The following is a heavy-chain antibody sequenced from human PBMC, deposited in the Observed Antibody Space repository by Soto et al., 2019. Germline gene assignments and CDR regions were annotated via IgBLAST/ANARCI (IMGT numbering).Heavy chain of an antibody. J-gene: IGHJ3*02. D-gene: IGHD3-10*01. CDR3: AKDMGYGSGTAFDI. Sequence: PGGSLRLSCAASGFTFSSYGMNWVRQAPGKGLEWVSCISSSSSTIYYADSVKGRFTISRDNSKNSLYLQMNSLRTEDTALYYCAKDMGYGSGTAFDIWGQGTMVTVSS. V-gene: IGHV3-48*04. CDR2: ISSSSSTI. CDR1: GFTFSSYG.